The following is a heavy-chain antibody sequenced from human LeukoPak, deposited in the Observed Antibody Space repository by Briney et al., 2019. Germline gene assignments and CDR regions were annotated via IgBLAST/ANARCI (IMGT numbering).Heavy chain of an antibody. CDR1: GGSFSGYY. Sequence: SETLSLTCAVYGGSFSGYYWSWIRQPAGKGLEWIGRIYTSGSTNYNPSLKSRVTMSVDTSKNQFSLKLSSVTAADTAVYYCAREKVYYYGSGMTDYYYYYMDVWGKGTTVTVSS. CDR2: IYTSGST. J-gene: IGHJ6*03. V-gene: IGHV4-4*07. D-gene: IGHD3-10*01. CDR3: AREKVYYYGSGMTDYYYYYMDV.